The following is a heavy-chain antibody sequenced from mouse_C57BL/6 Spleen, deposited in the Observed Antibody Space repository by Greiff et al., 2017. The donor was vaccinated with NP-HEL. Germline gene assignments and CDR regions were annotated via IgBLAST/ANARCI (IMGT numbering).Heavy chain of an antibody. D-gene: IGHD1-1*01. CDR2: IYPGDGDT. CDR1: GYAFSSYW. CDR3: ARGGYGSSWGWYFDV. V-gene: IGHV1-80*01. J-gene: IGHJ1*03. Sequence: QVQLKQSGAELVKPGASVKISCKASGYAFSSYWMNWVKQRPGKGLEWIGQIYPGDGDTNYNGKFKGKATLTADKSSSTAYMQLSSLTSEDSAVYFCARGGYGSSWGWYFDVWGTGTTVTVSS.